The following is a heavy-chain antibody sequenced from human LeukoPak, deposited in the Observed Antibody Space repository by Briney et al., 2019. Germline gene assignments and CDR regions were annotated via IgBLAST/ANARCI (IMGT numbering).Heavy chain of an antibody. CDR2: ISGDGSSS. J-gene: IGHJ1*01. D-gene: IGHD2-2*01. V-gene: IGHV3-64*05. CDR3: VYQVQGVVR. Sequence: GSLRLSCSASGFTFSTYVMHWVRQAPGKGLQYVSGISGDGSSSYYADSVKGRFTISRDNSKNTLYVQMTSLRTEDTAVYYCVYQVQGVVRWGQGTLVTVSS. CDR1: GFTFSTYV.